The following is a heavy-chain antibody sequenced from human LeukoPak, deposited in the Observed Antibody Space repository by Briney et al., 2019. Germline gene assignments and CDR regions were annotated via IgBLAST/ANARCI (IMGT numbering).Heavy chain of an antibody. Sequence: SSETLSLTCTVSGGSISSYYGSWIRQPPGKGLEGIGYIYYSGSTNYNPSRKRRVTISLDTSKNQFSLKLSFVTAADTAVYYCARDERMAVTPMPPAFDYWGQGTLVTVSS. V-gene: IGHV4-59*12. J-gene: IGHJ4*02. CDR3: ARDERMAVTPMPPAFDY. D-gene: IGHD1-1*01. CDR2: IYYSGST. CDR1: GGSISSYY.